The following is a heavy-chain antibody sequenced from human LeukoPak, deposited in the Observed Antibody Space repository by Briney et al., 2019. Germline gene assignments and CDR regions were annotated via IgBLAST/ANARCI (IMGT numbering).Heavy chain of an antibody. D-gene: IGHD6-13*01. CDR1: GYRFTNYW. CDR2: IYLDDSDT. J-gene: IGHJ6*02. V-gene: IGHV5-51*01. CDR3: ARHQPAGESYYQGLDF. Sequence: EPLKTPCKGPGYRFTNYWIGWVRQMPGKGLEWMGSIYLDDSDTKYSPSFQGQVTISADKFINTAYLQWSSLGASDTAMYYCARHQPAGESYYQGLDFWAQGTTVAVSS.